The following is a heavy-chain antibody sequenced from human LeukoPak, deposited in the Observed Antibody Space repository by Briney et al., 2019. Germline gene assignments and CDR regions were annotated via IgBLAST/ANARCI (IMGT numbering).Heavy chain of an antibody. CDR3: ARGSYYDSSGYYSRYYYYYYYMDV. V-gene: IGHV4-34*01. CDR2: INHSGST. CDR1: GGSFSGYY. J-gene: IGHJ6*03. D-gene: IGHD3-22*01. Sequence: SETLSLTCAVYGGSFSGYYWSWIRQPPGKGLGWIGKINHSGSTNYNPSLKSRVTISVDTSKNQFSLKLSSVTAADTAVYYCARGSYYDSSGYYSRYYYYYYYMDVWGKGTTVTVSS.